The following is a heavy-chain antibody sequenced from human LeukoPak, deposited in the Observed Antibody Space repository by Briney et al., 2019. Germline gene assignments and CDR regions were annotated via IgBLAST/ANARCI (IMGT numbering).Heavy chain of an antibody. Sequence: SETLSLTCTVSGGSISSSSYYWGWIRQPPGKGLEWIGSIYYSGSTYYNPSLKSRVTISVDTSKNQFSLKLSSVTAADTAVYYCARRGTYYYDSSGPSWFDPWGQGTLVTVSS. V-gene: IGHV4-39*07. J-gene: IGHJ5*02. CDR3: ARRGTYYYDSSGPSWFDP. CDR2: IYYSGST. D-gene: IGHD3-22*01. CDR1: GGSISSSSYY.